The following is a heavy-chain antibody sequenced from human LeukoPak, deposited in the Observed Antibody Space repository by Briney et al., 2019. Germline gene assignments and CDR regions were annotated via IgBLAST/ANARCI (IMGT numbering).Heavy chain of an antibody. CDR1: GYTFTGYY. Sequence: ASVKVSFKASGYTFTGYYMHWVRQAPGQGLEWMGRINPNSGGTNYAQKFQGRVTMTRDTSISTAYMELSRLRSDDTAVYYCARDQRIRCSGGSCYSAVSSSGWYGLFDYWGQGTLVTVSS. CDR2: INPNSGGT. D-gene: IGHD2-15*01. J-gene: IGHJ4*02. V-gene: IGHV1-2*06. CDR3: ARDQRIRCSGGSCYSAVSSSGWYGLFDY.